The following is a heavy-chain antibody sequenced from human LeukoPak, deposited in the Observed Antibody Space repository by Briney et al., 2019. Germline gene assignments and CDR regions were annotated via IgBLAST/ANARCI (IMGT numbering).Heavy chain of an antibody. Sequence: ASVKVSCKASGGTFNNYAISWVRQAPGQGLEWMGWINPNSGGTNYAQKFQGRVTMTRDTSIGTAYMELSRLRSDDTAVYYCARDRRITIFGVVTLSPYWGQGTLVTVSS. D-gene: IGHD3-3*01. J-gene: IGHJ4*02. CDR2: INPNSGGT. V-gene: IGHV1-2*02. CDR3: ARDRRITIFGVVTLSPY. CDR1: GGTFNNYA.